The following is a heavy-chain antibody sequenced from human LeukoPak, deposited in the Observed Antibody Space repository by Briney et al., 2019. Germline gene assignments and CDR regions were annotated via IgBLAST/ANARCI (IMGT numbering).Heavy chain of an antibody. D-gene: IGHD3-10*01. J-gene: IGHJ4*02. CDR3: AKWKYGSDFGYFDY. CDR1: GFTFSSYG. CDR2: IWYDGSNK. V-gene: IGHV3-33*03. Sequence: GGSLRLSCAASGFTFSSYGMHWVRQAPGKGLEWVAVIWYDGSNKYYVDSVKGRFTISRDNAKNSLYLQMNSLRAEDTAVYYCAKWKYGSDFGYFDYWGQGTLVTVSS.